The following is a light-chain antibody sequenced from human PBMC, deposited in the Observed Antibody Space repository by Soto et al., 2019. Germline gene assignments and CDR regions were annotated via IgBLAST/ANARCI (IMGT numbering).Light chain of an antibody. CDR2: GAS. CDR3: QQYGNVPRT. J-gene: IGKJ1*01. CDR1: QSINRSY. Sequence: ESVLTQSPGTLSLSPGERAALSCRASQSINRSYLAWYRHKPGQPPRLLIYGASTRATGIPDRFSGSGSGTDFTLTISRLEPEDFAVYYCQQYGNVPRTFGQGTKV. V-gene: IGKV3-20*01.